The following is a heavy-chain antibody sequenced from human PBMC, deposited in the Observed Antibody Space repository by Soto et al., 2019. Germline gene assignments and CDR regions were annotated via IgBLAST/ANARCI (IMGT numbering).Heavy chain of an antibody. CDR2: IYYTGIT. CDR3: ARFSDFWSGYYWFDP. J-gene: IGHJ5*02. V-gene: IGHV4-59*01. Sequence: SETLSLTCTVSGVSISSYYWSWIRQPPGKGLEWIGYIYYTGITNHSPSLKSRVTISVDTSKNQFSLKLNSVTAADTAVYYCARFSDFWSGYYWFDPWGQGTLVTVSS. D-gene: IGHD3-3*01. CDR1: GVSISSYY.